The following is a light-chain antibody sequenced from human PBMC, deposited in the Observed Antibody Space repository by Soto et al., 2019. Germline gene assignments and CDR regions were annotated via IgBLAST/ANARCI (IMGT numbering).Light chain of an antibody. CDR1: QGIRDA. CDR2: SAS. V-gene: IGKV1-17*01. CDR3: LQHSDYPFT. J-gene: IGKJ2*01. Sequence: DIQMTQSPPSLSASVGDRVTITCRASQGIRDALGWYQQKPGKVPKRLIYSASSLQNGVPSRFSGSGSETVFTLTISSLQPEDFATYFCLQHSDYPFTFGQGTRLEI.